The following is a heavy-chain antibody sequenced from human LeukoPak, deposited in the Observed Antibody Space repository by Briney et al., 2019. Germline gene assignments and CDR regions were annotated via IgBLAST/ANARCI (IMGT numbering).Heavy chain of an antibody. D-gene: IGHD6-6*01. CDR1: GFTFNTYG. CDR3: AKGGNGSSVLDV. CDR2: IRYDGCNK. V-gene: IGHV3-30*02. Sequence: GGSLRLSCAASGFTFNTYGMHWVRQAPGKGLEWVAFIRYDGCNKYYEESAKGRFTISRDNSKNTLYLQMNSLRPEDTAVYYCAKGGNGSSVLDVWGKGTTVTVSS. J-gene: IGHJ6*04.